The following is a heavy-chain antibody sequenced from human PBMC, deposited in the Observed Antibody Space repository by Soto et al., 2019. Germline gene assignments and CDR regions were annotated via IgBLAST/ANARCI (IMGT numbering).Heavy chain of an antibody. V-gene: IGHV3-33*01. CDR2: IWYDGSNK. CDR1: GFTFSSYG. J-gene: IGHJ4*02. Sequence: QVQLVESGGGVVQPGRSLRLSCAASGFTFSSYGMHWVRQAPGKGLEWVAVIWYDGSNKYYADSVKGRFTISIDNSKKTLYLQMTSLRAEDTAVYYCARDYVRTTGNTGGLDYWGQGTLVTVSS. CDR3: ARDYVRTTGNTGGLDY. D-gene: IGHD4-17*01.